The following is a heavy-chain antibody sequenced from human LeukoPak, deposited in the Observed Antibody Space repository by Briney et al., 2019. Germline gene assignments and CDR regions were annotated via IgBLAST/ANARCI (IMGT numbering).Heavy chain of an antibody. D-gene: IGHD5-24*01. Sequence: SQTLSLTCTVSGGSISSSSYYWGWIRQPPGKGLDWIGSIYYSGSTYYNPSLKSRVTISVDTSKNQFSLKLSSVTAADTAVYYCARQREMATRDAFDIWGPGTMVTVSS. CDR1: GGSISSSSYY. V-gene: IGHV4-39*01. CDR3: ARQREMATRDAFDI. J-gene: IGHJ3*02. CDR2: IYYSGST.